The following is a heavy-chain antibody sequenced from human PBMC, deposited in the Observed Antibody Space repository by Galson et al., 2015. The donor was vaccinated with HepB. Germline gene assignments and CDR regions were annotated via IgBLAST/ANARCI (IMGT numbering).Heavy chain of an antibody. CDR2: INRSGST. CDR1: GFTVSNRD. V-gene: IGHV3-53*01. CDR3: ARDYDFWSMDY. Sequence: SLRLSCAASGFTVSNRDVSWVRQAPGKGLQWVSTINRSGSTYYADSVKGRFTISRDHSKNTLYLQMNSLRAEDTAVYYCARDYDFWSMDYWGQGTLVTVSS. D-gene: IGHD3-3*01. J-gene: IGHJ4*02.